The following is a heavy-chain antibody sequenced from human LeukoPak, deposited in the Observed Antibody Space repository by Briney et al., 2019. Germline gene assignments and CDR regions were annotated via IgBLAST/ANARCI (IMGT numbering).Heavy chain of an antibody. CDR3: ARVEASGYDYGAFDY. CDR2: ISYDGSNK. Sequence: GGSLRLSCAASGFTFSSYGMHWVRQAPGKGLEWVAVISYDGSNKYHADSVKGRFTISRDNAKNSLYLQMNSLRAEDTAVYYCARVEASGYDYGAFDYWGQGTLVTVSS. CDR1: GFTFSSYG. D-gene: IGHD5-12*01. V-gene: IGHV3-30*03. J-gene: IGHJ4*02.